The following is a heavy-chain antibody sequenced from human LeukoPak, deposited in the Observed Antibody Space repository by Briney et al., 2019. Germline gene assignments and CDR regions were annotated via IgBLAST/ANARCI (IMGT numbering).Heavy chain of an antibody. CDR2: INPNNGGT. CDR1: GYTFTGYY. D-gene: IGHD5-12*01. V-gene: IGHV1-2*02. CDR3: ASDKYTGYGTFDY. Sequence: ASVKVSCKASGYTFTGYYIHWVRQAPGQGLEWMGWINPNNGGTNYAQKFQGRVTMTRDTSISTAYMELNRLTSDDTAVYYCASDKYTGYGTFDYWGQGTPVTVSS. J-gene: IGHJ4*02.